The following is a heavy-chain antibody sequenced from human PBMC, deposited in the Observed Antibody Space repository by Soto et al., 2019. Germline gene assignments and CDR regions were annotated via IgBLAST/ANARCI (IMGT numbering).Heavy chain of an antibody. D-gene: IGHD2-21*02. CDR2: IHYSGTT. CDR3: ARKTASLFDF. Sequence: SETLSLTCAVSGGSTRGFHWTWIRQPPGKGLEWIGSIHYSGTTNYDPSLQSRVTISVDTSKNQFSLKLSSVTAADTAVYYCARKTASLFDFWGQGTLGTVSS. CDR1: GGSTRGFH. J-gene: IGHJ4*02. V-gene: IGHV4-59*01.